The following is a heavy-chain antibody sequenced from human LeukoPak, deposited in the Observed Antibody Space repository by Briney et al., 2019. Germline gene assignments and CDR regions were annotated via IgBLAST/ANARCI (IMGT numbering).Heavy chain of an antibody. J-gene: IGHJ5*02. CDR3: AKDDNYIRFLS. CDR2: ISGSGGNT. V-gene: IGHV3-23*01. D-gene: IGHD3-16*01. Sequence: GGSLRLSCAASGFTFSRNGMTWVRQAPGKGLEWVSAISGSGGNTYYADSVKGRFTISRDNSKNTLYLQMNSLRAEDTAVYYCAKDDNYIRFLSWGQGTLVTVSS. CDR1: GFTFSRNG.